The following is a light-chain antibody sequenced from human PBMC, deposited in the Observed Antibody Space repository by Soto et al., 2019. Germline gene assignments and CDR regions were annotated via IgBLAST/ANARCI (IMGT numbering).Light chain of an antibody. CDR2: DAS. CDR3: QQYDNLPLT. V-gene: IGKV1-33*01. J-gene: IGKJ4*01. Sequence: DIQMTQSPSTLSASVVDRVTITFRASQDINNYLNWYQQKPGKAPKLLIYDASNLESGVPSRFSGSGSGTDFTFTINSLQPEDIATYYCQQYDNLPLTFGGGTKVDIK. CDR1: QDINNY.